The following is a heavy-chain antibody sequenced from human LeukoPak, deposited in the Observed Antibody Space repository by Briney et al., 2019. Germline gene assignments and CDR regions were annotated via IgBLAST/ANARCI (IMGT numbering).Heavy chain of an antibody. CDR2: IQISGST. D-gene: IGHD2-15*01. J-gene: IGHJ4*02. V-gene: IGHV4-61*02. Sequence: PSQTLSLTCTVSGDSITRGTYYWNWIRQPAGKGLEWIGRIQISGSTNYNPSLKSRVTISVDTSKNQFSLKLSSVTAADTAVYYCARVDRGYCSGGNCGYYFDYWGRGTPVTVSS. CDR1: GDSITRGTYY. CDR3: ARVDRGYCSGGNCGYYFDY.